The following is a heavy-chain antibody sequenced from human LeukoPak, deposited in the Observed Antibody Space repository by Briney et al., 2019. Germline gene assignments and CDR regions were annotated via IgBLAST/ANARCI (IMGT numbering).Heavy chain of an antibody. V-gene: IGHV3-21*01. Sequence: GSLRLSCAASGFTFSSYSMNWVRQAPGKGLEWVSSISSSSSYIYYADSVKGRFTISRDNAKNSLYLQMNSLRAEDTAVYYCARDLARYDSSGPHDYWGQGTLVTVSS. J-gene: IGHJ4*02. CDR2: ISSSSSYI. CDR1: GFTFSSYS. D-gene: IGHD3-22*01. CDR3: ARDLARYDSSGPHDY.